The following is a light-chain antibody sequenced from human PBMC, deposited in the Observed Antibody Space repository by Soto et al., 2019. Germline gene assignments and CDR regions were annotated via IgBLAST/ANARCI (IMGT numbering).Light chain of an antibody. CDR1: QRINSW. CDR3: QQYNSYPTT. Sequence: DIQMTQSPSTLSGSIGDRVTITCRASQRINSWLAWYQQKPGTSPNLLIYDVSTLESGVPLRFSGSGSGTEFTLTISSLQPDDFGTYYCQQYNSYPTTFGQGTKLEI. J-gene: IGKJ2*01. V-gene: IGKV1-5*01. CDR2: DVS.